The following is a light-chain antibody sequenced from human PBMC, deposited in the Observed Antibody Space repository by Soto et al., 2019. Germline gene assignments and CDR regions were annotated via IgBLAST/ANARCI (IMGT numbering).Light chain of an antibody. J-gene: IGKJ1*01. CDR2: GAF. V-gene: IGKV3-20*01. CDR3: QQYDNPPWT. CDR1: QSLTGTY. Sequence: EIVLTQSPGTLSLSPGERATLSCRASQSLTGTYLAWYQQKPGQAPRLLIYGAFNRATGIPDRFSGGGSGTYFILTISRLEPEDFAVYYCQQYDNPPWTFGQGTRVEI.